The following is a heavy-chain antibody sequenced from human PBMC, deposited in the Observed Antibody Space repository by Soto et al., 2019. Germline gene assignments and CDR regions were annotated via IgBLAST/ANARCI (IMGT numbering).Heavy chain of an antibody. Sequence: GASVKVSCKASGYSFTTYGRNWVPQAPGQGLEWMGWFNTYTGNPTYAQGFTGRFVFSMDTSASTAYLQISSLKAEDMAMYYCARYYDYVWGSYRWYYFDYWGQGTLVTVSS. CDR3: ARYYDYVWGSYRWYYFDY. J-gene: IGHJ4*02. V-gene: IGHV7-4-1*02. CDR1: GYSFTTYG. D-gene: IGHD3-16*02. CDR2: FNTYTGNP.